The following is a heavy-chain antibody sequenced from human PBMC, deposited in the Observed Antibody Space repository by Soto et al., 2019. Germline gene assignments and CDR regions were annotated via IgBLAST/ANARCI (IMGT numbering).Heavy chain of an antibody. D-gene: IGHD2-21*01. CDR3: VRASYILPFDP. CDR1: GGSIDSGGYS. V-gene: IGHV4-30-2*01. J-gene: IGHJ5*02. CDR2: IYHTGAA. Sequence: QLQLQESGSGLVKPSQTLSLTCAVSGGSIDSGGYSWNWIRQPPGKGLEWIGYIYHTGAAHYNASLEARVSLSVDMSKNQFSLQMTSVTAADTAVYYCVRASYILPFDPWGQGIFVTVSS.